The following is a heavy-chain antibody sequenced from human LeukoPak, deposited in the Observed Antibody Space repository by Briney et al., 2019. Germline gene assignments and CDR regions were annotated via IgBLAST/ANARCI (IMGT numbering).Heavy chain of an antibody. V-gene: IGHV3-23*01. CDR3: AKVVGASTGGVDY. CDR1: GFTFSSYA. CDR2: TSGSGGST. D-gene: IGHD1-26*01. Sequence: GGSLRLSCAASGFTFSSYAMRWVRQAPEEGLEWVSATSGSGGSTYYADSVKGRFTISRDNSKNTLYLQMNSLRAEDRAVYYCAKVVGASTGGVDYWGQGTLVTVSS. J-gene: IGHJ4*02.